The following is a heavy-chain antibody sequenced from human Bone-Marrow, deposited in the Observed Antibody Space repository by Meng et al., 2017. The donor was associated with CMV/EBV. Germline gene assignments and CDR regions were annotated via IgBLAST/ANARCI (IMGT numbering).Heavy chain of an antibody. V-gene: IGHV3-23*01. D-gene: IGHD2-2*01. CDR3: AKDRRGSTDADY. J-gene: IGHJ4*02. Sequence: GGSLRLSCATSGFTFSSYAMSWVRQAPGKGLEWVSVISGSGGSTYYADSVKGRFTISRDNSKNTLYLQMNSLRAEDTAVYYCAKDRRGSTDADYWGQGTLVTVSS. CDR1: GFTFSSYA. CDR2: ISGSGGST.